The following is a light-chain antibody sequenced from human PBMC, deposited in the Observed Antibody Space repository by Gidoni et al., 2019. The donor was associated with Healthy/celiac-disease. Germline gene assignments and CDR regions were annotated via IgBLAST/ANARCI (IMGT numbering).Light chain of an antibody. V-gene: IGLV2-14*03. CDR3: SSYTSIVV. Sequence: QSALTQPAPVSGSPGQSITISCTGTSSDVGGYNYVSWYQQHPGKAPKLMIYDVSNRPSGVSNRFSGSKSGNTASLTISGLQAEDEADYYCSSYTSIVVFGGGTKLTVL. CDR2: DVS. CDR1: SSDVGGYNY. J-gene: IGLJ2*01.